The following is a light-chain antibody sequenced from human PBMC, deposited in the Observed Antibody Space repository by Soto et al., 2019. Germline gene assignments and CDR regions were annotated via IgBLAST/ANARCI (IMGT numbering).Light chain of an antibody. J-gene: IGKJ5*01. CDR1: QIVTNN. CDR2: GAS. CDR3: QQRSNWPT. Sequence: IVLTQYPSTLSLSPGERTTPSWRARQIVTNNLAWYQQKPGQAPRLLIYGASTRATGIPARFGGSGSGKEFTLTISSLQAEDFAVYYCQQRSNWPTFGQGTRLEI. V-gene: IGKV3D-15*01.